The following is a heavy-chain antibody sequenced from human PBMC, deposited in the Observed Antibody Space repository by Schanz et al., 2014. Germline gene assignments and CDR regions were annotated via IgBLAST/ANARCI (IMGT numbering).Heavy chain of an antibody. J-gene: IGHJ4*02. D-gene: IGHD3-22*01. V-gene: IGHV3-23*01. CDR1: GFTFSAYA. Sequence: EVQLLESGGGLVQPGGSLRLSCAASGFTFSAYAMTWVRQIPGKGLEWVSAISGSGGSTYYADSVKGRFTISRDNSKNTLFLQMNSLRVEDSAIYYCAKDISDTSGKDDYWGQGTLVTGSS. CDR3: AKDISDTSGKDDY. CDR2: ISGSGGST.